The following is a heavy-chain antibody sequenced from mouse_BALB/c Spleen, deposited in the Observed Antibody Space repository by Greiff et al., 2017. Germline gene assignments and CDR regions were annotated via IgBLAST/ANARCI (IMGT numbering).Heavy chain of an antibody. V-gene: IGHV1-63*02. CDR3: ARGGLRRGDY. D-gene: IGHD2-4*01. J-gene: IGHJ2*01. CDR1: GYTFTNYW. CDR2: IYPGGGYT. Sequence: QVQLKESGAELVRPGTSVKISCKASGYTFTNYWLGWVKQRPGHGLEWIGDIYPGGGYTNYNEKFKGKATLTADTSSSTAYMQLSSLTSEDSAVYFCARGGLRRGDYWGQGTTLTVSS.